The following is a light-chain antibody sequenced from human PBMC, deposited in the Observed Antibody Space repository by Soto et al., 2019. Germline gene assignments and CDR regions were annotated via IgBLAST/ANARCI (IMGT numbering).Light chain of an antibody. CDR1: SSDVGGHNY. J-gene: IGLJ1*01. CDR2: DVS. CDR3: SSYTRSSALFDV. Sequence: QSALTQPASVSGSPGQSITISCTGTSSDVGGHNYVSWYQQHPGKDPKLMISDVSNRPSGDSNRFSGSKSGNTASLTISGLKAEDGAAYYCSSYTRSSALFDVFGTGTTLPVL. V-gene: IGLV2-14*01.